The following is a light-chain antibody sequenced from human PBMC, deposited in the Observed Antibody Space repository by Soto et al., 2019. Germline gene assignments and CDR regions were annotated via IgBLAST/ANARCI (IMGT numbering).Light chain of an antibody. CDR1: QSVSSY. Sequence: EIVLTQSPATLSLSPGARATLSCRASQSVSSYLAWYQQKPGQAPRLLIYDASNRATGIPARFSGSGSGTDFTLTISSLEPEDFAVYYCQQRSNWPPITFGPGTRLEIK. J-gene: IGKJ5*01. CDR3: QQRSNWPPIT. CDR2: DAS. V-gene: IGKV3-11*01.